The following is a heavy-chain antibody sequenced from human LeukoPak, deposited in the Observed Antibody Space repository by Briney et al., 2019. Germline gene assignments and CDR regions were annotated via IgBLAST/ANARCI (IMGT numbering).Heavy chain of an antibody. CDR3: ARSYHRYNWNDGTLYYFDY. V-gene: IGHV1-69*04. CDR1: GGTFSSYA. Sequence: GASVKVSCKASGGTFSSYAISWVRQAPGQGLEWMGRIIPILGIANYAQKFQGRVTITADKSTSTAYMELSSLRSEDTAVYYCARSYHRYNWNDGTLYYFDYWGQGTLVTVSS. D-gene: IGHD1-20*01. J-gene: IGHJ4*02. CDR2: IIPILGIA.